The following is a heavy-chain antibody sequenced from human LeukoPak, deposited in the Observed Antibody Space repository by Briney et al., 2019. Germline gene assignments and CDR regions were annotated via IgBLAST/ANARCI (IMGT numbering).Heavy chain of an antibody. D-gene: IGHD3-16*01. CDR2: IYYSGST. J-gene: IGHJ4*02. Sequence: SETLSLTCTVSGGSISSSSYYWGWIRQPPGKGLEWIGSIYYSGSTYYNPSLKSRVTISVDTSKNQFSLKLSSVTAADTAVYYCARGGGHLGYWGQGTLVTVYS. CDR1: GGSISSSSYY. V-gene: IGHV4-39*07. CDR3: ARGGGHLGY.